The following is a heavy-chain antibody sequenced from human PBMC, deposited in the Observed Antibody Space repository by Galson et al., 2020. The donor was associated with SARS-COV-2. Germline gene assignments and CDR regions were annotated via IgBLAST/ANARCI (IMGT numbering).Heavy chain of an antibody. CDR3: ARGDMVAEWFDP. Sequence: GESLKISCVASGFIFSSYAMHWVRQAPDKGLEWVAVISFDGSNKYYADSVKGRFTISRDNSKNTLYLQMNSLRAEDTAVYYCARGDMVAEWFDPWGQGTLVTVSS. J-gene: IGHJ5*02. D-gene: IGHD5-12*01. V-gene: IGHV3-30*04. CDR1: GFIFSSYA. CDR2: ISFDGSNK.